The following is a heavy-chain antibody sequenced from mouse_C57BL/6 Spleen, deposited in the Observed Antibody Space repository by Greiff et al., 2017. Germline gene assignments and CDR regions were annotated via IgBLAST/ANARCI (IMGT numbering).Heavy chain of an antibody. J-gene: IGHJ4*01. CDR2: ISSGGSYT. Sequence: EVQRVESGGDLVKPGGSLKLSCAASGFTFSSYGMSWVRQTPDKRLEWVATISSGGSYTYYPDSVKGRFTISRDNAKNTLYLQMSSLKSEDTAMYYCARQTYYYGSSYHYAMDYWGQGTSVTVSS. CDR3: ARQTYYYGSSYHYAMDY. CDR1: GFTFSSYG. V-gene: IGHV5-6*01. D-gene: IGHD1-1*01.